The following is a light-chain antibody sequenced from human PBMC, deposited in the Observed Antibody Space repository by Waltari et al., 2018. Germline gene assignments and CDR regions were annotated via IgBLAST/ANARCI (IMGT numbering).Light chain of an antibody. Sequence: QAALTQPPSVSGSPGQSVTISCTGTSSDIGGYNYVSWYQQHPGKAPKLMIYDVSKRPSGVSDRFSGSKSGKTASLTISGLQAEDEADYYCSSYAGSNTFLFGGGTRLTVL. J-gene: IGLJ2*01. V-gene: IGLV2-11*01. CDR3: SSYAGSNTFL. CDR1: SSDIGGYNY. CDR2: DVS.